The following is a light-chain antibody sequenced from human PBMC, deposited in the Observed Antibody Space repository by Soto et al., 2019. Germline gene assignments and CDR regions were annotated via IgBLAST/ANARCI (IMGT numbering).Light chain of an antibody. CDR3: QNYKRAPIT. Sequence: IQITQSPSSLSASVGDRVPIPCRASQGIGIYLAWYQQTPGKVPKHLIYGASKLQSGVPSRFSGGGSGTNFTLTISSLQPEDVATYYCQNYKRAPITFGQGTRLEIK. CDR2: GAS. V-gene: IGKV1-27*01. J-gene: IGKJ5*01. CDR1: QGIGIY.